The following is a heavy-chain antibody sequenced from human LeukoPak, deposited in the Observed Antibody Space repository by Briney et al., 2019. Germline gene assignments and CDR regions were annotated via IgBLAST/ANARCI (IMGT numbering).Heavy chain of an antibody. Sequence: GGSLRLSCAASGFTFSSYAMHWVRQAPGKGLEWVAVISYDGSNKYYADSVKGRFTISRDNSKNTLYLQMNSLRAEDTAVYYCARGSVGGGNYFDYWGQGTLVTVSS. V-gene: IGHV3-30-3*01. J-gene: IGHJ4*02. CDR2: ISYDGSNK. CDR3: ARGSVGGGNYFDY. D-gene: IGHD3-16*01. CDR1: GFTFSSYA.